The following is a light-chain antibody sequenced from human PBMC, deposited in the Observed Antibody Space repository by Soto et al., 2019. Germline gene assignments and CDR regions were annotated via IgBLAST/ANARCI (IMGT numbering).Light chain of an antibody. J-gene: IGKJ4*01. CDR1: QSVINDY. V-gene: IGKV3-20*01. CDR2: GAS. CDR3: QQYGSSPRI. Sequence: EIVLTQSPGTLSLSPGERATLSCRASQSVINDYLGWYQQKPGQAPRLLIYGASNRVTGIPDRFSGSGSGTDFTLTINRLEPEDFAVYYCQQYGSSPRIFGGGTKVEIK.